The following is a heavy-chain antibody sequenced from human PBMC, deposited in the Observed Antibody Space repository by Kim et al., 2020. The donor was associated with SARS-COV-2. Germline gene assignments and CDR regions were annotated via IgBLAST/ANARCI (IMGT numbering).Heavy chain of an antibody. D-gene: IGHD6-6*01. CDR1: GGSFSGYY. CDR2: INHSGST. J-gene: IGHJ4*02. V-gene: IGHV4-34*01. Sequence: SETLSLTCAVYGGSFSGYYWSWIRQPPGKGLEWIGEINHSGSTNYNPSLKSRVTISVDTSKNQFSLKLSSVTAADTAVYYCARGGIAACPGRGCPAFRYWGQGTLVTVSS. CDR3: ARGGIAACPGRGCPAFRY.